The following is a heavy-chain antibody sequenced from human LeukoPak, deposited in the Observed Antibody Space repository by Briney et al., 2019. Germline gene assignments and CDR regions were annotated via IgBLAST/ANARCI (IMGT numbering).Heavy chain of an antibody. CDR1: GYSISSGYY. V-gene: IGHV4-38-2*02. CDR2: TYHSGST. D-gene: IGHD6-13*01. Sequence: SETLSLTCTVSGYSISSGYYWGWIRQPPGKGLEWIGSTYHSGSTYYKPSLKSRVTISVDTSKNQFSLKLSSVTAADTAVYYCARVIGSSWYYYYYYYMDVWGKGTTVTVSS. CDR3: ARVIGSSWYYYYYYYMDV. J-gene: IGHJ6*03.